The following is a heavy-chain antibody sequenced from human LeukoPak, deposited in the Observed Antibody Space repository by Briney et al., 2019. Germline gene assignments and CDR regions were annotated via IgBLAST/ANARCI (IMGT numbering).Heavy chain of an antibody. CDR1: GYSISSGYY. J-gene: IGHJ4*02. CDR2: VSHSGTT. CDR3: AREFLTGYKPKYFDY. Sequence: SETLSLNCGVSGYSISSGYYWGWIRQPPGKGLEWIGRVSHSGTTFYNPSLKSRVTISVGTSKNDFSLNLTSVTAADTAVYYCAREFLTGYKPKYFDYWGQGTLVSVSS. D-gene: IGHD3-9*01. V-gene: IGHV4-38-2*01.